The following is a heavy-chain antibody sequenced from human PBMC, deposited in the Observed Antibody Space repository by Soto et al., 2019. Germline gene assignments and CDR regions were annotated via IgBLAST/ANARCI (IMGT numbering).Heavy chain of an antibody. CDR2: ISGSGGST. V-gene: IGHV3-23*01. J-gene: IGHJ6*03. CDR1: GFTFSSYA. CDR3: ARGETDYYYYMDV. Sequence: AGGSLILSCAASGFTFSSYAMSWVRQAPGKGLEWVSAISGSGGSTYYADSVKGRFTISRDNSKNTLYLQMNSLRVEDTAVYYCARGETDYYYYMDVWGKGTTVTVSS.